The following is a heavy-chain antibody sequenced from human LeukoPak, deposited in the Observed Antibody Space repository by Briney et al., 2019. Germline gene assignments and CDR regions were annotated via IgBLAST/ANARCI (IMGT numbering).Heavy chain of an antibody. D-gene: IGHD3-3*01. CDR2: MNPNSGNT. CDR1: GYTFTSYD. CDR3: PRGGAYYDFWSGCNFHH. J-gene: IGHJ1*01. V-gene: IGHV1-8*01. Sequence: GASVKVSCKASGYTFTSYDINWVRQATGQGLVWMGWMNPNSGNTGYAQKFQGRVTMTRNTSISTAYMELSSLRSEDTAVYYCPRGGAYYDFWSGCNFHHWGEGPLVTVSS.